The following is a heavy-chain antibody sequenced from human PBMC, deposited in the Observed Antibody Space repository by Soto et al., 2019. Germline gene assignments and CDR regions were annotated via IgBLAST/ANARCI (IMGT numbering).Heavy chain of an antibody. CDR2: ISYDGSNT. D-gene: IGHD3-10*01. J-gene: IGHJ4*02. Sequence: QVQLVESGGGVVQPGRSLRLSCAASGFPFITYGMHGVREVPGKGLEWVAVISYDGSNTYYADSVKGRFTISRDNSKNTLYLQMNSLRPEDTALYYCVGGQYYFDYRGQGTLVTVSS. V-gene: IGHV3-30*03. CDR3: VGGQYYFDY. CDR1: GFPFITYG.